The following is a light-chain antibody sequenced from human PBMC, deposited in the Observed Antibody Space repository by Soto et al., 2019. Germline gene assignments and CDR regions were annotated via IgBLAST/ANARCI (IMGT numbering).Light chain of an antibody. Sequence: EIVLTQSPATLSLSPGERATLSCRASQSVSSYLAWYQQKPGQAPRLLIYDASNRATGIPARFSGSGSGIDFTLTISSLEPEDFAVYYCQQRYNWPPITFGQGTRLEIK. CDR3: QQRYNWPPIT. J-gene: IGKJ5*01. CDR1: QSVSSY. CDR2: DAS. V-gene: IGKV3-11*01.